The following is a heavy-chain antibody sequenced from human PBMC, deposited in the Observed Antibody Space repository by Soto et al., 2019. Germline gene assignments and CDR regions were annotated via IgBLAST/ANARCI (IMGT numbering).Heavy chain of an antibody. Sequence: EVQLVESGGGLVKPGGSLRLSCAASGFTSSSYSMDWVRQAPGKGLEWVSSISSSSTYIHYADSVKGRFTISRDNAKNSLYLQMNSLSAEDTAVYYCASQTSGYYYYGMDVWGQGTTGTVSS. CDR3: ASQTSGYYYYGMDV. CDR1: GFTSSSYS. V-gene: IGHV3-21*01. J-gene: IGHJ6*02. CDR2: ISSSSTYI.